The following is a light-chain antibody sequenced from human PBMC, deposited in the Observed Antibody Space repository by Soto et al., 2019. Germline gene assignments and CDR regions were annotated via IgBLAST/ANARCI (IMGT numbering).Light chain of an antibody. J-gene: IGLJ1*01. CDR3: CSYAGSSTLDV. Sequence: QSALTQPASVSGSPGQSITISCTGTSSDVGSYNLVSWYQQHPGKAPQLMIYEGSKRPSGVSNRFPGAKSGNAASLTISGLQAEDEADYYCCSYAGSSTLDVFGTGTKLTVL. V-gene: IGLV2-23*01. CDR1: SSDVGSYNL. CDR2: EGS.